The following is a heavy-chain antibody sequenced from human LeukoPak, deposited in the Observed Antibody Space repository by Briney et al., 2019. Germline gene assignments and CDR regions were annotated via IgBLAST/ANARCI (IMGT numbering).Heavy chain of an antibody. CDR1: GFTFSSYG. J-gene: IGHJ4*02. Sequence: GGSLRLSCAASGFTFSSYGMHWVRQAPGKGLEWVAFIRYDGSGKYYGDSVKGRFTISRDNAKNSLYLQMNSLRVEDTAVYYCARDILGSQTPFDYWGQGTLVTVSS. CDR2: IRYDGSGK. CDR3: ARDILGSQTPFDY. D-gene: IGHD1-26*01. V-gene: IGHV3-30*02.